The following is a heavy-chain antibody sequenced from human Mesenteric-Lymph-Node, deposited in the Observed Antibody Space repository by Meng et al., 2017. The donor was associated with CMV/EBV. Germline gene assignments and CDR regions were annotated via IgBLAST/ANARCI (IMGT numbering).Heavy chain of an antibody. V-gene: IGHV3-49*04. CDR2: IRSKAYGGTT. J-gene: IGHJ4*02. CDR3: IYCSGGSCQAFDY. CDR1: GFTFGDYA. D-gene: IGHD2-15*01. Sequence: GESLKISCTASGFTFGDYAMSWVRQAPGKGLEWVGFIRSKAYGGTTEYAASVKGRFTISREDSKSIAYLQMNSLKTEDTAVYYCIYCSGGSCQAFDYWGQGTLVTVSP.